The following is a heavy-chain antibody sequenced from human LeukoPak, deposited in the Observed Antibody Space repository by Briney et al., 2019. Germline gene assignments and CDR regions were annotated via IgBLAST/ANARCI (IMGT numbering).Heavy chain of an antibody. Sequence: SETLSLTCSVSSVSIRSNYWSWVRQPPGKGLEWIGYIYYTGISKYNPSLKSRVTILIDTSRNQFSLKLSSVTAADTAIYYCARGTYNTSPPDPWGQGTMVTVSS. J-gene: IGHJ3*01. CDR3: ARGTYNTSPPDP. CDR2: IYYTGIS. D-gene: IGHD1-14*01. V-gene: IGHV4-59*01. CDR1: SVSIRSNY.